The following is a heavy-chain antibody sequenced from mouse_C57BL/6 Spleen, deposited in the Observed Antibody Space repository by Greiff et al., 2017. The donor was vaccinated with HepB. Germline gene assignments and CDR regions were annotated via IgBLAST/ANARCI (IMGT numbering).Heavy chain of an antibody. D-gene: IGHD4-1*01. CDR1: GYTFTSYG. CDR2: IYPRSGNT. CDR3: ARDGTGYCYFDG. Sequence: VQRVESGAELARPGASVKLSCKASGYTFTSYGISWVKQSTGQGLEWIGEIYPRSGNTYYNEKFKGKATLTADKSSSTAYMELRSLTSEDSAVYFCARDGTGYCYFDGWGTGTTVTVAS. J-gene: IGHJ1*03. V-gene: IGHV1-81*01.